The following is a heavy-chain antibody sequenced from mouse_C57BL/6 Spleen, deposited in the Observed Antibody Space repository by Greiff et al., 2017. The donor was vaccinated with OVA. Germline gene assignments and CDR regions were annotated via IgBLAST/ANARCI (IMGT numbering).Heavy chain of an antibody. CDR2: INPNNGGT. CDR3: VRREVRRGYFDY. J-gene: IGHJ2*01. V-gene: IGHV1-26*01. CDR1: GYTFTDYY. Sequence: EVQLQQSGPELVKPGASVKISCKASGYTFTDYYMNWVKQSHGKSLEWIGDINPNNGGTSYNQKFKGKATLTVDKSSSTAYMELRSLTSEDSAVYYCVRREVRRGYFDYWGQGTTLTVSS.